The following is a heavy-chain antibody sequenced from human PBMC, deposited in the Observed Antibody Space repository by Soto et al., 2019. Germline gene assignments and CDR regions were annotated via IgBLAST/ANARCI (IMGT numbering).Heavy chain of an antibody. J-gene: IGHJ4*02. Sequence: PGVSLRLSCAVCGVTLSSHAMHWVCQAPGKGLEWVALILSDGSNKYYADSVKGRFTTSRDNSKNTMYLQMNSLSVEDTAVYYCARDDEGGSDCDLGYWGQGALVTVSS. CDR1: GVTLSSHA. V-gene: IGHV3-30-3*01. D-gene: IGHD1-26*01. CDR3: ARDDEGGSDCDLGY. CDR2: ILSDGSNK.